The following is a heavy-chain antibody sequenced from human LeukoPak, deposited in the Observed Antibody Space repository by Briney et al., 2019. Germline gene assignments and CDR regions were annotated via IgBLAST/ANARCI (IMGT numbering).Heavy chain of an antibody. CDR2: IYPGDSDT. CDR1: KYIFSDFW. J-gene: IGHJ2*01. V-gene: IGHV5-51*01. D-gene: IGHD6-19*01. Sequence: GESLKISCKGSKYIFSDFWIGWVRQMSGKGLEWMGTIYPGDSDTRYSPSFQGQVTISADKSISTAYLEWSSLRASDSAMYYCARGSGWYLWYFDLWGRGTLVTVSS. CDR3: ARGSGWYLWYFDL.